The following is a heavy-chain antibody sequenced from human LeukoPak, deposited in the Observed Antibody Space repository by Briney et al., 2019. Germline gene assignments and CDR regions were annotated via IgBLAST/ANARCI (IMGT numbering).Heavy chain of an antibody. CDR2: NNRKGGSK. Sequence: SAKVSSKASRYIFTNYYVHCVPQSPGPELECMGINNRKGGSKNSAQKCRGRVNMTRDKSTSTVYMKVSSLRAEDADMYVCARESFDSMDVWGQGTTVTVSS. D-gene: IGHD3-10*01. CDR1: RYIFTNYY. J-gene: IGHJ6*02. V-gene: IGHV1-46*01. CDR3: ARESFDSMDV.